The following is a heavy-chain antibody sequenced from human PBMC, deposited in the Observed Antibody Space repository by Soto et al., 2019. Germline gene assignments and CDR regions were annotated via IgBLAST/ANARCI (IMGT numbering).Heavy chain of an antibody. Sequence: QVQLVQSGAEVKKPGASVKVSCKASGYTFTSYAMHWVRQAPGQRLEWMGWINAGNGNTKYSQKFQGRVTITRETAASTAYMELSSLRSEDTAVYYCARSIVVVTSFDYWGQETLVTVSS. CDR1: GYTFTSYA. J-gene: IGHJ4*02. CDR3: ARSIVVVTSFDY. D-gene: IGHD3-22*01. CDR2: INAGNGNT. V-gene: IGHV1-3*01.